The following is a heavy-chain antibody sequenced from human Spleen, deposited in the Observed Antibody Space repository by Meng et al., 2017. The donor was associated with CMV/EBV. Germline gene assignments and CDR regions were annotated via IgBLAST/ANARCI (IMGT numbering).Heavy chain of an antibody. V-gene: IGHV1-46*01. CDR1: GYTFTRYY. CDR2: INPSGGST. J-gene: IGHJ4*02. D-gene: IGHD4-17*01. Sequence: VGRGKSGAEVKKPGASVKVSCKASGYTFTRYYMHWVRQAPGQGLEWMGIINPSGGSTIYAQKFQGRVTMTEDTSTDTAYMELSSLRSEDTAVYYCATESSTVTTLRDWGQGTLVTVSS. CDR3: ATESSTVTTLRD.